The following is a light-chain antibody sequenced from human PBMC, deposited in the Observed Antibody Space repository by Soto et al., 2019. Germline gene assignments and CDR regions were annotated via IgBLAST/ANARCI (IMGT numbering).Light chain of an antibody. CDR2: DAS. CDR1: QSVSSY. J-gene: IGKJ1*01. V-gene: IGKV3-11*01. CDR3: QQRSNWPPTWT. Sequence: EIVLTQSPATLSLSPGERATLSCRASQSVSSYLAWYQHKPGQAPRLLIYDASNRATGIPARFSGSGSGTDFTPTISSLEPEDFAVYSCQQRSNWPPTWTFGQGTKVEIK.